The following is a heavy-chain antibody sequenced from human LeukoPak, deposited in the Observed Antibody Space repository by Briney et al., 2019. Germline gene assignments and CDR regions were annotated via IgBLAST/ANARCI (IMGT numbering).Heavy chain of an antibody. CDR1: GFTFSTSW. CDR3: ARGSWQLAEEVY. J-gene: IGHJ4*02. Sequence: GSLRLSCVTSGFTFSTSWMNWVRQAPGKGLECIGNIYYSGSTYYNPSLKSRVTISVDTSKNQFSLKLTSVTAADTAVYYCARGSWQLAEEVYWGQGTLVTVSS. V-gene: IGHV4-59*12. CDR2: IYYSGST. D-gene: IGHD6-6*01.